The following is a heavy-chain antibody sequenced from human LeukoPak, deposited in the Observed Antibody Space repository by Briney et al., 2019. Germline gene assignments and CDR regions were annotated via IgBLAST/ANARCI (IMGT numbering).Heavy chain of an antibody. V-gene: IGHV3-23*01. Sequence: GGSLRLSYAASGFTFSSYAMSWVRQAPGKGLEWVSAISGSGGSTYYADSVKGRFTISRDNSKNTLYLQMNSLRAEDTAVYYCAKKRRGNTAMVTGFDYWGQGTLVTVSS. D-gene: IGHD5-18*01. CDR1: GFTFSSYA. CDR2: ISGSGGST. CDR3: AKKRRGNTAMVTGFDY. J-gene: IGHJ4*02.